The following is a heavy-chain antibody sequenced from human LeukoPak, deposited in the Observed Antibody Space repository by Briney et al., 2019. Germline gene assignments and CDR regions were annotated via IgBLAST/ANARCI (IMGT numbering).Heavy chain of an antibody. Sequence: GGSLRLSCAASGYTFSDFSVNWVRQAPGKGLEWVSSISVRSNYRYYADSVRGRFTISRDDARDSLFLQMNSLRAEDTAVYFCVRLRRNNDRSGYYYYYDYWGQGTLVTVSA. CDR2: ISVRSNYR. CDR3: VRLRRNNDRSGYYYYYDY. CDR1: GYTFSDFS. D-gene: IGHD3-22*01. V-gene: IGHV3-21*01. J-gene: IGHJ4*02.